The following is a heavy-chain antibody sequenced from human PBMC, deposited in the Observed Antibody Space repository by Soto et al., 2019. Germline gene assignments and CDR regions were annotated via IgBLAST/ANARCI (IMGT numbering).Heavy chain of an antibody. V-gene: IGHV3-33*01. CDR1: GFTFSSYG. J-gene: IGHJ6*02. Sequence: GGSLRLSCAASGFTFSSYGMHWVRQAPGKGLEWVAVIWYDGSNKYYADSVKGRFTISRDNSKNTLYLQMNSLRAEDTAVYYCARDLDYGDYGNYYYYGMDVWGQGTTVTAP. D-gene: IGHD4-17*01. CDR2: IWYDGSNK. CDR3: ARDLDYGDYGNYYYYGMDV.